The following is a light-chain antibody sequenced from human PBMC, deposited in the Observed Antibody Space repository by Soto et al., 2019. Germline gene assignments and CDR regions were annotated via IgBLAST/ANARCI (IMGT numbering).Light chain of an antibody. CDR1: QSVLYSSNNKNY. Sequence: DIVMTQSPDSLAVSLGEVATINCKSSQSVLYSSNNKNYLSWYQQKPGQPPKLLIYWASTLESGVPDRFSGRGCGTDFTLTISSLQAEDVAVYYCQQYFSTPYTFGQGTNLEIK. J-gene: IGKJ2*01. CDR3: QQYFSTPYT. V-gene: IGKV4-1*01. CDR2: WAS.